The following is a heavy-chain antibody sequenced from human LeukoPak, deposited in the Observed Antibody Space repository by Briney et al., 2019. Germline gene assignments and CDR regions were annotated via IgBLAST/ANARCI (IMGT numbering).Heavy chain of an antibody. CDR1: GFTFSSYS. V-gene: IGHV3-21*01. Sequence: GGSLRLSCAASGFTFSSYSMNWVRQAPGKGLEWVSSISSSSSYIYYADSVKGRFTISRDNAKNSLYLQMNSLRAEDTAVYYCAYDVSSGYYYEDQYFQHWGQGTLVTVSS. CDR2: ISSSSSYI. J-gene: IGHJ1*01. CDR3: AYDVSSGYYYEDQYFQH. D-gene: IGHD3-22*01.